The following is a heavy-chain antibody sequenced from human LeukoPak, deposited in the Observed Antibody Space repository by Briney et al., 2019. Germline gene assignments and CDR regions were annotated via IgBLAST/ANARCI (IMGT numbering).Heavy chain of an antibody. CDR3: ASLATIGSDSFDI. J-gene: IGHJ3*02. V-gene: IGHV1-46*01. CDR2: INPSGGTT. D-gene: IGHD2-2*03. Sequence: ASVKVSCKASGYTFTSYYMHWVRQAPGQGLEWIGIINPSGGTTSQAQKFQGRVTMTRDTSTSTVYMELSSLRSEDTAVYYCASLATIGSDSFDIWGQGTMVTVSS. CDR1: GYTFTSYY.